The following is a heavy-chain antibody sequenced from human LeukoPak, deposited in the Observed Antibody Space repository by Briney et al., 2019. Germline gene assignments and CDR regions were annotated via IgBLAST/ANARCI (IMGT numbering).Heavy chain of an antibody. CDR3: ARDQTIFGVVIRELPIYYMDV. Sequence: ASVKVSCKASGYPLTTYYMHWVRQSPGQGLEWVGIINPTGGSTNYAQKFQGRVTMTRDTSTSTAYMELSRLRSDDTAVYCCARDQTIFGVVIRELPIYYMDVWGKGTTVTVSS. CDR2: INPTGGST. J-gene: IGHJ6*03. CDR1: GYPLTTYY. V-gene: IGHV1-46*01. D-gene: IGHD3-3*01.